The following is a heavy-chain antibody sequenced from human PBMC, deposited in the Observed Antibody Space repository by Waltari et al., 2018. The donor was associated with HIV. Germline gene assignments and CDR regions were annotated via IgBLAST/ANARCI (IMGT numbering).Heavy chain of an antibody. V-gene: IGHV4-61*01. Sequence: QVQLQESGPGLVKPSGTLSLTCTVSGVSVSSATYYWTWIRQPPGHGLEWIGYIADSGSTNYNPSLKSRGTVSVDTSKNQVSLKVVSVTAADTAVYYCARAKLVRGVPFFDPWGQGTLVTVSS. CDR1: GVSVSSATYY. CDR2: IADSGST. J-gene: IGHJ5*02. CDR3: ARAKLVRGVPFFDP. D-gene: IGHD3-10*01.